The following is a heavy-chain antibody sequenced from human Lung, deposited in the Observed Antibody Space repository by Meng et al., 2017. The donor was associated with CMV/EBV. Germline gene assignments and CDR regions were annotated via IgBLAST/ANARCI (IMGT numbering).Heavy chain of an antibody. D-gene: IGHD3-22*01. J-gene: IGHJ4*02. CDR2: ISTYNDNT. CDR1: GYTFTSYG. CDR3: ARVSGHLITMILYYFDS. V-gene: IGHV1-18*01. Sequence: SVXVSXXASGYTFTSYGISWVRQAPGQGLEWMGWISTYNDNTNYAQKLQDRVTMTTDTSTSTAYMELRSLGSDDTAVYYCARVSGHLITMILYYFDSWGQGTXVTVAS.